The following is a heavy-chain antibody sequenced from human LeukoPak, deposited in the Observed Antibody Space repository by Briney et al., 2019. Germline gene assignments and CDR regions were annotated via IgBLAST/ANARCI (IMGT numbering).Heavy chain of an antibody. CDR1: GFTFSGYE. CDR3: AELGITMIGGV. CDR2: ISSSGSTI. J-gene: IGHJ6*04. D-gene: IGHD3-10*02. V-gene: IGHV3-48*03. Sequence: GGSLRLSCAASGFTFSGYEMNWVRQAPGKGLEWVSYISSSGSTIYYADSVKGRFTISRDNATNSLYLQMNSLRAEDTAVYYCAELGITMIGGVWGKGTTVTISS.